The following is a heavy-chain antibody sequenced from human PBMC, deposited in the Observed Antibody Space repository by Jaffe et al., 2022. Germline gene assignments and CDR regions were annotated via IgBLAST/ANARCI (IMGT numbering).Heavy chain of an antibody. CDR1: GFTFSGYA. V-gene: IGHV3-23*01. CDR3: AKAFDCKITGCYHVFEK. J-gene: IGHJ1*01. D-gene: IGHD2-2*01. CDR2: SGRSGGT. Sequence: EVQLLESGGGLVQPGGSLRLSCAASGFTFSGYAMTWVRQAPGKGLEWVSSSGRSGGTYYADSVKGRFTISRDNSKNTLYLQINSLRAEDTAIYYCAKAFDCKITGCYHVFEKWGQGTLVTVSS.